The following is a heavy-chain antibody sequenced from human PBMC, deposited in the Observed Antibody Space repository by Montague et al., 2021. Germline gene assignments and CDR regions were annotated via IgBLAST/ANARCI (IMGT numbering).Heavy chain of an antibody. CDR3: ARRMGFVVVTEHDAFDI. CDR2: IYYSGST. CDR1: GGSISSTSYY. Sequence: SETRSLTCTVSGGSISSTSYYWGWIRQPPGTGLEWIGSIYYSGSTYYNPSLKSRVTISADTSKNQFSLRLRSVTAADTAVYYCARRMGFVVVTEHDAFDIWGQGTMVTVSS. D-gene: IGHD2-21*02. J-gene: IGHJ3*02. V-gene: IGHV4-39*01.